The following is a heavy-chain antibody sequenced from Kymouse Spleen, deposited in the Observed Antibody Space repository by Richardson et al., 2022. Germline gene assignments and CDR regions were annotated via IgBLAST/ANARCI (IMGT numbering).Heavy chain of an antibody. V-gene: IGHV3-30*18. CDR3: AKGGTTVTPT. J-gene: IGHJ5*02. Sequence: QVQLVESGGGVVQPGRSLRLSCAASGFTFSSYGMHWVRQAPGKGLEWVAVISYDGSNKYYADSVKGRFTISRDNSKNTLYLQMNSLRAEDTAVYYCAKGGTTVTPTWGQGTLVTVSS. D-gene: IGHD4-11,IGHD4-11*01. CDR1: GFTFSSYG. CDR2: ISYDGSNK.